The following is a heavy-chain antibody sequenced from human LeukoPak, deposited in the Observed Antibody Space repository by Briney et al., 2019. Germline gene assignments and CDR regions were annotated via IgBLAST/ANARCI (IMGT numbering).Heavy chain of an antibody. D-gene: IGHD6-19*01. J-gene: IGHJ4*02. V-gene: IGHV3-23*01. CDR2: ISGSGEST. Sequence: GGSLRLSCAASGFTFSSYAMSWVRQAPGKGLEWVSAISGSGESTYYADSVKGRFTISRDNSKNTVYLQMNSLRAEDTAVYYCAITIAVAGTGGFFDSWSQGTLVTVSS. CDR3: AITIAVAGTGGFFDS. CDR1: GFTFSSYA.